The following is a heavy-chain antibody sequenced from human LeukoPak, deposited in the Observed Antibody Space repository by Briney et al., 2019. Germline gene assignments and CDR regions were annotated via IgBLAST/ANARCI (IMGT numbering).Heavy chain of an antibody. CDR1: GFTLSSYA. V-gene: IGHV3-30*04. CDR3: ARDIGGGIAAAGLFDY. D-gene: IGHD6-13*01. CDR2: ISYDGSNK. J-gene: IGHJ4*02. Sequence: GVSLRLSCAASGFTLSSYAMHWVRQAPGKGLEWVAVISYDGSNKYYADSVKGRFTISRDNSKNTLYLQMNSLRAEDTAVYYCARDIGGGIAAAGLFDYWGQGTLVTVSS.